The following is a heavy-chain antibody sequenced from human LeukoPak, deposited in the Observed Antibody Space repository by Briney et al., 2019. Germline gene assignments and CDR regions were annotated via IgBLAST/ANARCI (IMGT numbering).Heavy chain of an antibody. CDR1: GFTFSSYS. Sequence: GGSLRLSCAASGFTFSSYSMNWVRQAPGKGLEWVSSISSSSSYIYYADSVKARFTISRDNAKNSLYLQMNSLRAEDTAVYYCARVGSRGYGYGYYGDWGQGTLVTVSS. CDR3: ARVGSRGYGYGYYGD. CDR2: ISSSSSYI. V-gene: IGHV3-21*01. J-gene: IGHJ4*02. D-gene: IGHD5-18*01.